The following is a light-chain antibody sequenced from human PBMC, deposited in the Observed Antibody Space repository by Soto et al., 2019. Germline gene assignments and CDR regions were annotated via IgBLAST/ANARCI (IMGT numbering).Light chain of an antibody. CDR1: SSNIGTNT. CDR2: SDN. Sequence: QSVLTQPPSASGTPGQRVTISCYGSSSNIGTNTVIWYQQLPGAAPKLLIYSDNQRPSGVPDRFSGSKSGTSASLGISGLQSEDEAEYYCAAWDVSLVVFGGGTKLTVL. V-gene: IGLV1-44*01. J-gene: IGLJ2*01. CDR3: AAWDVSLVV.